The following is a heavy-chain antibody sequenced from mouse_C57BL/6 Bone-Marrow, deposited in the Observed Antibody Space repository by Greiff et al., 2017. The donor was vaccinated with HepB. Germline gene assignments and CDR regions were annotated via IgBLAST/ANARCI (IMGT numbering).Heavy chain of an antibody. J-gene: IGHJ1*03. CDR1: GYSFTDYN. V-gene: IGHV1-39*01. Sequence: VHVKQSGPELVKPGASVKISCKASGYSFTDYNMNWVKQSNGKSLEWIGVINPNYGTTSYNQKFKGKATLTVDQSSSTAYMQLNSLTSEDSAVYYCARCCGTSRYFDVWGTGTTVTVSS. CDR2: INPNYGTT. D-gene: IGHD4-1*01. CDR3: ARCCGTSRYFDV.